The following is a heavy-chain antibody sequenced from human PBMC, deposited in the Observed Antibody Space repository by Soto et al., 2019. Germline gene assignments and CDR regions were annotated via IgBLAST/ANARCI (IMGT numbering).Heavy chain of an antibody. CDR2: IYSGGST. J-gene: IGHJ3*02. D-gene: IGHD3-22*01. V-gene: IGHV3-53*04. CDR1: GFTVSSNY. CDR3: ARDVRSDDSSGYYYGAFDI. Sequence: GGSLRLSCAASGFTVSSNYMSWVRQAPGKGLEWVSVIYSGGSTYYADSVKGRFTISRHNSKNTLYLQMNSLRAEDTAVYYCARDVRSDDSSGYYYGAFDIWGQGTMVTVSS.